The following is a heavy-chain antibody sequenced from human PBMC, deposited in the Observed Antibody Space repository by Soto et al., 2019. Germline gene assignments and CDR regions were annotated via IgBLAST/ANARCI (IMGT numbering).Heavy chain of an antibody. D-gene: IGHD1-7*01. CDR1: GGTFSSYG. CDR2: IIPLFGTT. V-gene: IGHV1-69*06. Sequence: QVQLVQSGAEVKKPGSSVKVSCKVSGGTFSSYGFSWVRQAPGQGLEWMGGIIPLFGTTTYGQKFQGRVTITADNSMRTDYMQVSSMRFEDTAVYYCAREERKVTGTISCFHGMDGWGQGTTVTASS. CDR3: AREERKVTGTISCFHGMDG. J-gene: IGHJ6*02.